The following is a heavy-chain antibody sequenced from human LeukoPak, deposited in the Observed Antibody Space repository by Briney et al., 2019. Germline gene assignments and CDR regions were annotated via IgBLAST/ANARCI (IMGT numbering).Heavy chain of an antibody. V-gene: IGHV3-11*06. CDR2: ISGSSSHT. D-gene: IGHD6-13*01. J-gene: IGHJ4*02. Sequence: GGSLRLFCAASGFTFSDYYMSWIRQAPGKGLEWISYISGSSSHTNYADSVKGRFTISRDNAKKSVYLQMDSLRAEDTAVYYCARDQIGSWWGQGTLVIVSS. CDR3: ARDQIGSW. CDR1: GFTFSDYY.